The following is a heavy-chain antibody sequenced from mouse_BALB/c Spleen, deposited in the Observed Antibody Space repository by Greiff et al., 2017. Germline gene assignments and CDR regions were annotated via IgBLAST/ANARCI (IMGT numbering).Heavy chain of an antibody. CDR1: GYSITSYYA. V-gene: IGHV3-2*02. D-gene: IGHD1-1*01. CDR2: ISYSGST. J-gene: IGHJ4*01. Sequence: VQLKESGPGLVKPSQSLSLTCTVTGYSITSYYAWYWIRQFPGNKLEWMGYISYSGSTSYNPSLKSRISITRDKSKNQFFLQLNSVTTEDTDTYNRARSDYYGSNFSMDYWGQETSVTVSS. CDR3: ARSDYYGSNFSMDY.